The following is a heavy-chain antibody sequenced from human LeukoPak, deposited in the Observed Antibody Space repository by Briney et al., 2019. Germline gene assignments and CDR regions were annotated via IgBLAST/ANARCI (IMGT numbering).Heavy chain of an antibody. V-gene: IGHV3-53*01. CDR3: ARAGGYGPYYYGMDV. D-gene: IGHD3-10*01. Sequence: GGSLRLSCAASGFTVSSNYMSWVRQAPGKGLEWVSVIYSGGSTYYADSVKGRFTISRDNSKNTLYLQMNSLRAEDTAVYYCARAGGYGPYYYGMDVWGQGTTVTVSS. CDR1: GFTVSSNY. CDR2: IYSGGST. J-gene: IGHJ6*02.